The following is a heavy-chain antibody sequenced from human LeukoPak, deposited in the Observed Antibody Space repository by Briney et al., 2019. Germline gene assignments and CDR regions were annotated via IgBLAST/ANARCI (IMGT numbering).Heavy chain of an antibody. CDR1: GFTFSSYS. J-gene: IGHJ6*03. CDR3: ARDGRYCSSTSCWYYYYYYMDV. Sequence: PGGSLRLSCAASGFTFSSYSMNWVRQAPGKGLEWVSSISSSSSYIYYADSVKGRFTISRDNAKNSLYLQMSSLRAEDTAVYYCARDGRYCSSTSCWYYYYYYMDVWGKGTTVTVSS. V-gene: IGHV3-21*01. D-gene: IGHD2-2*01. CDR2: ISSSSSYI.